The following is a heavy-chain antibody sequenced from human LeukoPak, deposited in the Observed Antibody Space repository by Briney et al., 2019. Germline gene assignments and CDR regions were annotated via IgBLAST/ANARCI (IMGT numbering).Heavy chain of an antibody. CDR2: MNPNSGNT. Sequence: ASVKVSCEASGYTFTSYDINWVRQATGQGLEWMGWMNPNSGNTGYAQKFQGRVTMTRNTSISTAYMELSSLRSEDTAVYYCARGQVGIDFWSGYYNRWGQGTLVTVSS. J-gene: IGHJ4*02. V-gene: IGHV1-8*01. CDR1: GYTFTSYD. D-gene: IGHD3-3*01. CDR3: ARGQVGIDFWSGYYNR.